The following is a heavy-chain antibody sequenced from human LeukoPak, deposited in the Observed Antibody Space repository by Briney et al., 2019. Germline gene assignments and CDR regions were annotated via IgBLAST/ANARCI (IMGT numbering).Heavy chain of an antibody. CDR1: GFTFSNAW. CDR2: IKSKTDGGTT. D-gene: IGHD3-10*01. CDR3: TTDLEYYYGSGSYYIRFDY. Sequence: GGSLRLSCAASGFTFSNAWMSWVRQAPGKGLELVGRIKSKTDGGTTDYAAPVKGRFTISRDDSKNTLYLQMNSLKTEDTAVYYCTTDLEYYYGSGSYYIRFDYWGQGTLVTVSS. V-gene: IGHV3-15*01. J-gene: IGHJ4*02.